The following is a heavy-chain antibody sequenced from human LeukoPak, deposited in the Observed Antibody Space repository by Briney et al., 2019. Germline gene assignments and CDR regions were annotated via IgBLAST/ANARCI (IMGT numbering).Heavy chain of an antibody. Sequence: ASVKVSCKASGYTFTGYYIHWVRQAPGQGLEWMGCINPNSGGTNYAQKFQGRVTMTRDTSISTAYMELRRLRSDDRAVYYCARRPPTIVVVITTGDFDSWGQGTLVTVSS. V-gene: IGHV1-2*02. D-gene: IGHD3-22*01. CDR3: ARRPPTIVVVITTGDFDS. CDR2: INPNSGGT. CDR1: GYTFTGYY. J-gene: IGHJ4*02.